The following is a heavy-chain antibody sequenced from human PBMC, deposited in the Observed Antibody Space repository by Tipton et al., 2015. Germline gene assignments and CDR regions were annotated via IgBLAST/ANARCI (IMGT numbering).Heavy chain of an antibody. CDR1: GFTFSSYV. Sequence: SLRLFCAASGFTFSSYVMAWVRQTPGKGLEWVSVISDSGGSPYYADSVKGRFSISRDNSKNTLYLRMNSLRAEDTAVYYCAKERSYYSFWSGYYQGAFDSWGQGTLVTVSS. D-gene: IGHD3-3*01. V-gene: IGHV3-23*01. J-gene: IGHJ4*02. CDR2: ISDSGGSP. CDR3: AKERSYYSFWSGYYQGAFDS.